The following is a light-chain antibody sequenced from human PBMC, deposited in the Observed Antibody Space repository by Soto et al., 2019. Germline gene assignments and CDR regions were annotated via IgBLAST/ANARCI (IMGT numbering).Light chain of an antibody. CDR3: QQYYSYSIT. CDR1: QGISSY. CDR2: AAS. V-gene: IGKV1-8*01. J-gene: IGKJ5*01. Sequence: AIRMTQSPSSLSASTGDRVTITCRASQGISSYLAWYQQKPGKAPKLLIYAASTLQSWVPSRFSGSGSGTDFTLTISCLQSEDFATYYCQQYYSYSITFGQGTRLEIK.